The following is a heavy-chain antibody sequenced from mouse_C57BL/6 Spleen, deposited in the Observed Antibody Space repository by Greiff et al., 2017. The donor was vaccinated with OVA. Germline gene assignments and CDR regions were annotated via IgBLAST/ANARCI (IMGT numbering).Heavy chain of an antibody. CDR1: GFTFSSYA. CDR3: ARGGLQGFAY. Sequence: EVQRVESGGGLVKPGGSLKLSCAASGFTFSSYAMSWVRQTPEKRLEWVATISDGGSYTYYPDNVKGRFTISRDNAKNNLYLQMSHLKSEDTAMYYCARGGLQGFAYWGQGTLVTVSA. V-gene: IGHV5-4*01. D-gene: IGHD2-10*01. J-gene: IGHJ3*01. CDR2: ISDGGSYT.